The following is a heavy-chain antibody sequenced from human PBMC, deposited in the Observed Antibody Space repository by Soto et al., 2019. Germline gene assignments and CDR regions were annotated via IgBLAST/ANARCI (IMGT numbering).Heavy chain of an antibody. D-gene: IGHD1-1*01. J-gene: IGHJ4*02. CDR3: ARGRYGDY. V-gene: IGHV1-18*01. CDR2: ISAHNGNT. Sequence: QVHLVQSGAEVKKPGASVKVSCKGSGYDFTTYGITWVRQAPGQGLEWMAWISAHNGNTDYAQKLQGRVTVTRDTSTSIAYMGQRSLRSDDTAMYYCARGRYGDYWGQGALVTVSS. CDR1: GYDFTTYG.